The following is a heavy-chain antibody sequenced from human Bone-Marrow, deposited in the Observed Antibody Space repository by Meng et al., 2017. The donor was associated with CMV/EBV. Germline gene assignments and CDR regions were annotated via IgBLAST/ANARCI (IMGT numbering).Heavy chain of an antibody. D-gene: IGHD3-3*01. V-gene: IGHV1-69*10. CDR2: ISPILGIA. Sequence: SVKVSCKASGGTFSSYAISWVRQAPGQGLEWMGGISPILGIANYAQKFQGRVTITADKSTSTAYMELSSLRSEDTAVYYCARGFGVVTAYFDYWGQGTLVTVSS. CDR1: GGTFSSYA. J-gene: IGHJ4*02. CDR3: ARGFGVVTAYFDY.